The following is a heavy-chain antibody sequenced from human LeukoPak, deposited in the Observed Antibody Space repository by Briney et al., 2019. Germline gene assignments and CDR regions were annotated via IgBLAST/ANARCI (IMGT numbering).Heavy chain of an antibody. D-gene: IGHD3-22*01. CDR2: ISYDGSNK. CDR3: ARDLNYYDSSGYSLGAFDI. J-gene: IGHJ3*02. Sequence: GRSLRLSCAASGLTFSSYAMHWVRQAPGKGLEWVAVISYDGSNKYYADSVKGRFTISRDNSKNTLYLQMNSLRAEDTAVYYCARDLNYYDSSGYSLGAFDIWGQGTMVTISS. CDR1: GLTFSSYA. V-gene: IGHV3-30-3*01.